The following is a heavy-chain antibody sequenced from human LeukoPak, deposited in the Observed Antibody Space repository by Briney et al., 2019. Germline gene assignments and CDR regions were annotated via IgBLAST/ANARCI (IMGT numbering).Heavy chain of an antibody. CDR3: ARYYYDSSGYPYYFDY. CDR2: IYSGGST. V-gene: IGHV3-53*01. J-gene: IGHJ4*02. CDR1: GFIVSNNY. Sequence: GGSLILSCAASGFIVSNNYMSWVRQAPGKGLEWVSVIYSGGSTYYADSVKGRFTISRDNSKNTVYLQMNSLRAEDTAVYYCARYYYDSSGYPYYFDYWGQGTLVTVSS. D-gene: IGHD3-22*01.